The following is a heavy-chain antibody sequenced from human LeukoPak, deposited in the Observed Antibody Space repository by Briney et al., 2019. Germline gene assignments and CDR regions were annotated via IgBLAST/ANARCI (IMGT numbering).Heavy chain of an antibody. Sequence: GASVKVSCKASGYTFTSYHMHWVRQAPGQGLEWMGIINPSGGSTSYTQKFQGRVTMTRDMSTSTVYMELSSLRSEDTAVYYCARETRGVPGAIAAVKGFDYWGQGTLVTVSS. CDR1: GYTFTSYH. D-gene: IGHD6-13*01. V-gene: IGHV1-46*01. CDR3: ARETRGVPGAIAAVKGFDY. J-gene: IGHJ4*02. CDR2: INPSGGST.